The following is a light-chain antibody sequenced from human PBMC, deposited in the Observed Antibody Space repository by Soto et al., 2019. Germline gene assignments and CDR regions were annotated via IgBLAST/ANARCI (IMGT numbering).Light chain of an antibody. Sequence: EIVLTQSPGTLSLSPGERVILSCRASQSIASTYLTWYQQKPGQAPRLLIYGASRRATGIPDRFSGSGSGTDFSLTIISLQPEDYATYFCQQSYSMPYAFGPGTKVEIK. CDR2: GAS. J-gene: IGKJ2*01. V-gene: IGKV3-20*01. CDR3: QQSYSMPYA. CDR1: QSIASTY.